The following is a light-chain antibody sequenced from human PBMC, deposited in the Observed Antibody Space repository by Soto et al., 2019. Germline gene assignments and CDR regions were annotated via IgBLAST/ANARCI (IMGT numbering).Light chain of an antibody. V-gene: IGKV1-5*01. J-gene: IGKJ1*01. Sequence: DIQMTQSPSTLSASVGDRVTITCRASQSISSWLAWYQQKPGKAPKLLIYDASSLESGVPSRFSGSGSGTEFTRTISSRQPDDCATYYCQQYNSYSPWTFGQGTKVEIK. CDR1: QSISSW. CDR2: DAS. CDR3: QQYNSYSPWT.